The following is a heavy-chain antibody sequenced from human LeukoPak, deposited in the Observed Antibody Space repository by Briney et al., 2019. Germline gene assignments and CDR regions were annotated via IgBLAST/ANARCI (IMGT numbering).Heavy chain of an antibody. CDR2: ISGSRDST. V-gene: IGHV3-23*01. D-gene: IGHD3-10*01. CDR1: GFTFGSYA. Sequence: GGSLRLSCAASGFTFGSYAMSWVRQAPGKGLEWVSAISGSRDSTYYADSVKGRFTISSDNSKNTLYLQMNSLRAEDTAVYYCAKSISRLWFGELAGGWGQGTLVTVSS. CDR3: AKSISRLWFGELAGG. J-gene: IGHJ4*02.